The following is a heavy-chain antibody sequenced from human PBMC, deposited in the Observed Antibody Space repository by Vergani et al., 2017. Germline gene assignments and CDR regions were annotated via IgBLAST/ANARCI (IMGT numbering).Heavy chain of an antibody. J-gene: IGHJ4*02. D-gene: IGHD3-22*01. Sequence: QVQLVESGGGVVQPGRSLRLSCAASGFTFSSYAMHWVRQAPGKGLEWVAVISYDGSNKYYADSVKGRFTISSDNSKNTLYLQMNSLRAEDTAVYYCARELATMIVVVIRHSSGFRYWGQGTLVTVSS. V-gene: IGHV3-30-3*01. CDR1: GFTFSSYA. CDR3: ARELATMIVVVIRHSSGFRY. CDR2: ISYDGSNK.